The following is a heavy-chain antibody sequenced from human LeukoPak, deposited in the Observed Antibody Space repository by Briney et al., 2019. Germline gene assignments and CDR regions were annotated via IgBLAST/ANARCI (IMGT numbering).Heavy chain of an antibody. Sequence: ASVKVSCKASGYTFTSYDITWVRQASGQGLEWMGWMSPDSGYTGYAQTFQGRVTLTRNTSVSAAFMELSSLRSEDTAVYYCEIYTGYDSFWGQGTLVTVSS. CDR1: GYTFTSYD. V-gene: IGHV1-8*01. CDR2: MSPDSGYT. J-gene: IGHJ4*02. CDR3: EIYTGYDSF. D-gene: IGHD5-12*01.